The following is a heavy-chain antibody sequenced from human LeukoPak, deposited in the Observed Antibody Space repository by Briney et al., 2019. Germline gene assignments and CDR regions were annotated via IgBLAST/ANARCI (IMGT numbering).Heavy chain of an antibody. V-gene: IGHV4-59*08. J-gene: IGHJ5*02. CDR3: ARQLGVVNWFDP. CDR1: GGSISSYY. Sequence: PSETLSLTCTVSGGSISSYYWSWIRQPPGKGLEWIGYIYYSGSAKYNPSLKSRVTISVDTSKNQFSLKLSSVTAADTAVYYCARQLGVVNWFDPWGQGTLVTVSS. CDR2: IYYSGSA. D-gene: IGHD3-3*01.